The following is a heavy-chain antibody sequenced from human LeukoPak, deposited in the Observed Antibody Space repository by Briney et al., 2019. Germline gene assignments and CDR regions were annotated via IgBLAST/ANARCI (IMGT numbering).Heavy chain of an antibody. J-gene: IGHJ4*02. CDR3: VKDDSYYYDTSGPR. D-gene: IGHD3-22*01. CDR2: ISSNGDTT. V-gene: IGHV3-64D*09. CDR1: GFTFSYYF. Sequence: GGSLRLSCSASGFTFSYYFMHWVRQAPGKGLEYVSAISSNGDTTYYADSVKGRFTISRDNSKNTLFLQMSSLRAEDTAVYYCVKDDSYYYDTSGPRWGQGTLVTVSS.